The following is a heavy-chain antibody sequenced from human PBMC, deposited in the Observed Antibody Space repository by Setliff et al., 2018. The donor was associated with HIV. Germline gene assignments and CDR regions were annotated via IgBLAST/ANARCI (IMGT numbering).Heavy chain of an antibody. J-gene: IGHJ6*02. CDR2: IWYDGSNK. D-gene: IGHD3-16*01. Sequence: GGSLRLSCAASGFTFSSYGMHWVRQAPGKGLEWVAVIWYDGSNKYYADSVKGRFTISRDNSKNTLYLQMNSLRAEDTAVYYCAREIQVVYTGGHYFYGMDVWGQGTAVTVSS. CDR3: AREIQVVYTGGHYFYGMDV. CDR1: GFTFSSYG. V-gene: IGHV3-33*01.